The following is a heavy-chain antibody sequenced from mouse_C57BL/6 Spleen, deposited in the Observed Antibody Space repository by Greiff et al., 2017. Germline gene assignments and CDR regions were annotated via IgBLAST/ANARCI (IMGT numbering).Heavy chain of an antibody. J-gene: IGHJ1*03. D-gene: IGHD2-3*01. CDR2: ISGGGGNT. V-gene: IGHV5-9*01. CDR1: GFTFSSYT. CDR3: VRRGGYDGYYFWDFDV. Sequence: DVMLVESGGGLVKPGGSLKLSCAASGFTFSSYTMSWVRQTPEKRLEWVATISGGGGNTYYPDSVKGRFTISRDNAKNTLYLQMSSLRAEDTALFYCVRRGGYDGYYFWDFDVWGTGTTLTVSS.